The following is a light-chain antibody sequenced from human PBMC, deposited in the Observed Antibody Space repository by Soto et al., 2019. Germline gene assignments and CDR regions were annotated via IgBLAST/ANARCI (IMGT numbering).Light chain of an antibody. Sequence: AIRMTQSPSSFSASTGDRVTITCRASQGISSYLAWYQQKAGKAPKLLIYAASTLQSGVPSRFSGTGSGADFTLTISCLQSEDLASYYCQQYYSYPQLTFGGGTKVESK. CDR1: QGISSY. V-gene: IGKV1-8*01. CDR3: QQYYSYPQLT. CDR2: AAS. J-gene: IGKJ4*01.